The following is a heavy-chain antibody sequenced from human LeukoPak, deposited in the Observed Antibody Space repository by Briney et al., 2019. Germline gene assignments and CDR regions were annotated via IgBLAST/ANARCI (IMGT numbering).Heavy chain of an antibody. V-gene: IGHV4-4*02. CDR2: IYHSGST. CDR3: ARIRDTKKYYFDY. J-gene: IGHJ4*02. CDR1: EGSISSITW. Sequence: PSGTLSLTGADSEGSISSITWWSWGRQRPGKGLERIGEIYHSGSTNYNPSLKSRVTISVDKSKNQFSLKLSSVTAADAAVYYCARIRDTKKYYFDYWGQGTLVTVSS. D-gene: IGHD5-18*01.